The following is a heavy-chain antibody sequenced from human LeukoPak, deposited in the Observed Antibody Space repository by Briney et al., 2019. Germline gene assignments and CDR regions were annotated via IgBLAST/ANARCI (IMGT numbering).Heavy chain of an antibody. D-gene: IGHD6-6*01. J-gene: IGHJ1*01. CDR2: INPNSGGT. Sequence: ASVKVSCKASGYTFTGYYMHWVRQAPGQGLEWMGWINPNSGGTNYAQKFQGRVTITGDTSIRTAYMELNSLRSDDTAVYYCARLKSPAAPPAEYFQHWGQGTLVIVSS. CDR1: GYTFTGYY. CDR3: ARLKSPAAPPAEYFQH. V-gene: IGHV1-2*02.